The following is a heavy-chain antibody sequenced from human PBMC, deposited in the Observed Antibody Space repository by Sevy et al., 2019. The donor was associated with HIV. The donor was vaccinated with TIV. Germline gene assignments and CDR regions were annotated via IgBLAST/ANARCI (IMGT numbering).Heavy chain of an antibody. Sequence: GGALRLSCAASGFTFSSYWMSWVRQAPGKGLEWVANIKQDGSERYYEDSVKGRFTISQENTKNSLYHQMNSLRVEDKAVYYCASDSQTIVVVPAATINYYYSYYMDVWGKGTTVTVSS. J-gene: IGHJ6*03. CDR2: IKQDGSER. CDR3: ASDSQTIVVVPAATINYYYSYYMDV. V-gene: IGHV3-7*01. CDR1: GFTFSSYW. D-gene: IGHD2-2*01.